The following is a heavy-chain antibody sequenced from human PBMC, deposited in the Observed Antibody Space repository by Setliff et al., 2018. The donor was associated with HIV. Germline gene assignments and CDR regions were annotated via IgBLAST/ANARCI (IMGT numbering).Heavy chain of an antibody. CDR3: ARDTSSSY. D-gene: IGHD2-2*01. CDR1: GYSFSDYY. Sequence: ASVKVSCKASGYSFSDYYIHWVRQAPGHGFQWMGWISPKYGGTNYAQNIQGRVTMTRDTSISTAYMELSSLGSDDTAVYFCARDTSSSYWGQGTPVTVSS. CDR2: ISPKYGGT. J-gene: IGHJ4*02. V-gene: IGHV1-2*02.